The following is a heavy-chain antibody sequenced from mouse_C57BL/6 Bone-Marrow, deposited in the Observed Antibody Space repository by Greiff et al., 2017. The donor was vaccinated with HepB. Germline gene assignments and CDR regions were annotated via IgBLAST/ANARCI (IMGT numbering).Heavy chain of an antibody. V-gene: IGHV1-54*01. CDR1: GYAFTNYL. Sequence: QVQLQQSGAELVRPGTSVKVSCKASGYAFTNYLIEWVKQRPGQGLEWIGVINPGSGGTNYNEKFKGKATLTADKSSSTAYMQLSSLTSEDSAVDFCARCPYYYGSSDYWGQGTTLTVSS. J-gene: IGHJ2*01. D-gene: IGHD1-1*01. CDR2: INPGSGGT. CDR3: ARCPYYYGSSDY.